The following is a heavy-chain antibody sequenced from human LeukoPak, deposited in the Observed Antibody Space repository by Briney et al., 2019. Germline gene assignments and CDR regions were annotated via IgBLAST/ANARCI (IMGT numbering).Heavy chain of an antibody. Sequence: PSETLSLTCTVSSYSISSGYYWGWIRQPPGKGLEWIGSIYHSGSSYYNPPLKDRVTISIDTSKNQFSLKLSSVTAADTAVYYCARDPSSGNSSNEYWGQGTPVTVSS. CDR1: SYSISSGYY. D-gene: IGHD1-26*01. J-gene: IGHJ4*02. CDR3: ARDPSSGNSSNEY. V-gene: IGHV4-38-2*02. CDR2: IYHSGSS.